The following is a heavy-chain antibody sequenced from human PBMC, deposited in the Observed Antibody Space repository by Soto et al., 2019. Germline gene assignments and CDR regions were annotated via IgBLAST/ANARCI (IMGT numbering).Heavy chain of an antibody. D-gene: IGHD2-2*01. J-gene: IGHJ4*02. CDR2: IYPGDSAT. CDR3: AKHDGYCSTTTCSNFDY. V-gene: IGHV5-51*01. Sequence: GESLKISCKGSGFTFTSYWIAWVRQMPGKGLEWMGIIYPGDSATSYSPSFQGQVTISADKSINTAYLHWSSLKASDTAIYYCAKHDGYCSTTTCSNFDYWGQGTLVTVSS. CDR1: GFTFTSYW.